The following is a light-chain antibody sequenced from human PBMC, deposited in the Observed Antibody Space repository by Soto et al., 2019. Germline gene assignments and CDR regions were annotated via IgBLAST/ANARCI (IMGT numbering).Light chain of an antibody. CDR3: KQRSNWAIT. J-gene: IGKJ5*01. Sequence: EVVLTQSPGTLSLSPGERATLSRRASQSGSHNYLAWYQQKPGRAPRLLIYGAYSRATGVQDRFSGSGSGTDFTLTIRSLEPEDFAVYYCKQRSNWAITFGQGTRLEIK. CDR2: GAY. CDR1: QSGSHNY. V-gene: IGKV3D-20*02.